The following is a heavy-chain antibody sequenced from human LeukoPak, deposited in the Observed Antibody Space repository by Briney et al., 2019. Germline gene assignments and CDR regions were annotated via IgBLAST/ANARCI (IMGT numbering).Heavy chain of an antibody. Sequence: SETLSLTCTVSGGSISSGDYYWSWIRQPPGKGLEWIGEINHSGSTNYNPSLKSRVTISVDTSKNQFSLKLSSVTAADTAVYYCATLLRGSDNLDYWGQGTLVTVSS. J-gene: IGHJ4*02. V-gene: IGHV4-39*07. CDR2: INHSGST. D-gene: IGHD2-15*01. CDR3: ATLLRGSDNLDY. CDR1: GGSISSGDYY.